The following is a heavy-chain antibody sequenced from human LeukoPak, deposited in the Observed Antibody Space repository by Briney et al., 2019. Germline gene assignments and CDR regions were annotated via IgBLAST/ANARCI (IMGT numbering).Heavy chain of an antibody. J-gene: IGHJ6*02. Sequence: GGSLRLSCAASGFTFSSYWMSLVRQAPGKELEWVAIIKPDGSESYCVDSVEGRFTVSRDNTKNSLYLQMNSLRAEDTAVYYCARDTLSGVIIGPRMDVWGQGTTVTVSS. V-gene: IGHV3-7*01. CDR1: GFTFSSYW. CDR2: IKPDGSES. CDR3: ARDTLSGVIIGPRMDV. D-gene: IGHD3-3*01.